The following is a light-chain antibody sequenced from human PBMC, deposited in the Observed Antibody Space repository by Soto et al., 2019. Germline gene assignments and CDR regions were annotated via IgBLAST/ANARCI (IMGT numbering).Light chain of an antibody. CDR2: DVS. CDR1: SSDVGGYNY. J-gene: IGLJ1*01. CDR3: SSYTSSSTYV. V-gene: IGLV2-14*01. Sequence: QSALTQPASVSGSPGQSITISCTGTSSDVGGYNYVSWYQQHPGKAPKLMIYDVSNRPSGVSNRFSGSKSGNTASLTISGLQAECEADYYGSSYTSSSTYVFGTGTKLTVL.